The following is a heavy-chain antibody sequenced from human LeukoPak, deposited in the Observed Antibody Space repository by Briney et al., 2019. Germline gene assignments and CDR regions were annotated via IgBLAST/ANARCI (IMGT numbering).Heavy chain of an antibody. J-gene: IGHJ4*02. D-gene: IGHD2-15*01. CDR1: GFTVSSNY. CDR2: IYSGGST. V-gene: IGHV3-66*01. Sequence: GGSLRLSCAASGFTVSSNYMSWVRQAPGKGLEWVSVIYSGGSTYYAGSVKGRFTISRDNSKNTLYLQMNSLRAEDTAVYYCARADYCSGGSCLFDYWGQGTLVTVSS. CDR3: ARADYCSGGSCLFDY.